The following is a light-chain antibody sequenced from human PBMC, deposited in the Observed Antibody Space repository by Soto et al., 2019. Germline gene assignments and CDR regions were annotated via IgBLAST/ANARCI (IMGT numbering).Light chain of an antibody. V-gene: IGKV3-20*01. CDR1: QSVSSSY. J-gene: IGKJ4*01. Sequence: EIVLTQSPGTLPLSPGERATLSCRASQSVSSSYLAWYQQKPGQAPRLLIYGASSRATGIPDRFSGSGSGTDLTLTISRLEPEDFAVYYCQQYGSSPLTFGGGTKVEIK. CDR3: QQYGSSPLT. CDR2: GAS.